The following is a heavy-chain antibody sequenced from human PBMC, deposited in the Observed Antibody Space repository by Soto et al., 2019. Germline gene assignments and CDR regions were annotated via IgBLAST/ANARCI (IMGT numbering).Heavy chain of an antibody. V-gene: IGHV4-4*02. J-gene: IGHJ6*02. CDR1: GGSISSSNW. CDR2: IYHSGST. CDR3: ARDRDSSSWYYYYYGMDV. D-gene: IGHD6-13*01. Sequence: PSETLSLTCAVSGGSISSSNWWSWVRQPPGKGLEWIGEIYHSGSTNYNPSLKSRVTISVDKSKNRFSLKLSSVTAADTAVYYCARDRDSSSWYYYYYGMDVWGQGTTVTVSS.